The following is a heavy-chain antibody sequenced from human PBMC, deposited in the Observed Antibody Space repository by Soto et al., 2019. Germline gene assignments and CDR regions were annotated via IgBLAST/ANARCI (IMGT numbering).Heavy chain of an antibody. CDR3: ADGGEWSFNFVY. Sequence: PGGSLRLSCAASGGFTFSGYAMSWVRQAPGKGLEWVSSISGSGANTYYPDSVKGRFTISRDNSKNTLYLQMNNLRAEDTAVYYCADGGEWSFNFVYWGQGTLVTVSS. J-gene: IGHJ4*02. V-gene: IGHV3-23*01. CDR1: GGFTFSGYA. D-gene: IGHD3-3*01. CDR2: ISGSGANT.